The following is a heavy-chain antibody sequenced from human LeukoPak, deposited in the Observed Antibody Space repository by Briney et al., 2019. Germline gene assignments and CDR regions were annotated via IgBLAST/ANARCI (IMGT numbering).Heavy chain of an antibody. CDR2: ISGSGGST. J-gene: IGHJ4*02. Sequence: HSGGSLRLSCAASGFTFSSYWMHWVRHAPGKGLEWVSAISGSGGSTYYADSVKGRFTISRDNSKNTLYLQMNSLRAEDTAVYYCAKFLPTHIVVANYYFDYWGQGTLVTVSS. D-gene: IGHD2-21*01. CDR1: GFTFSSYW. V-gene: IGHV3-23*01. CDR3: AKFLPTHIVVANYYFDY.